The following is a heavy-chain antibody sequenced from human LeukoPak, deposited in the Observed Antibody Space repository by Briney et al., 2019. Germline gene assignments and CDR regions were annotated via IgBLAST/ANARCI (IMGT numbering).Heavy chain of an antibody. CDR2: ISADNGKK. J-gene: IGHJ5*02. Sequence: AGSVSVSCTASGYTFTSYGITWGRQAPGQGREGMGWISADNGKKNYAEKLQGRVTMTTDTYTTTPYMELRSLRSDDTAVYYCARGDVVVSAAVRFDHWGQGTLVTVSS. CDR3: ARGDVVVSAAVRFDH. CDR1: GYTFTSYG. V-gene: IGHV1-18*01. D-gene: IGHD2-2*01.